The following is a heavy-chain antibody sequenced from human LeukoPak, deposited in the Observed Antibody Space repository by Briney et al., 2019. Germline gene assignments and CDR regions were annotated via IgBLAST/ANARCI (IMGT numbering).Heavy chain of an antibody. CDR1: GFTFSSYS. D-gene: IGHD6-13*01. CDR3: ARERGDLIAAAKRSSFDI. J-gene: IGHJ3*02. V-gene: IGHV3-21*01. CDR2: ISSSSSYI. Sequence: GGSLRLSCAASGFTFSSYSMNWVRQAPGKGLEWVSSISSSSSYIYYADSVKGRFTISRDNAKNSLYLQMNSLRAEDTAVYYCARERGDLIAAAKRSSFDIWGQGTMVTVSS.